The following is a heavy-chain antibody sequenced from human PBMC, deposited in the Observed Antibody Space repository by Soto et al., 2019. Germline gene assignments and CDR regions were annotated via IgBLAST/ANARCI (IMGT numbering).Heavy chain of an antibody. D-gene: IGHD5-12*01. Sequence: GGSLRLSCAASGFTFSSYWMSWVRQAPGKGLEWVSSISSSSSYIYYADSVKGRFTISRDNAKNSLYLQMNSLRAEDTAVYYCARDIVATIDYWGQGTLVTVSS. J-gene: IGHJ4*02. CDR3: ARDIVATIDY. V-gene: IGHV3-21*01. CDR2: ISSSSSYI. CDR1: GFTFSSYW.